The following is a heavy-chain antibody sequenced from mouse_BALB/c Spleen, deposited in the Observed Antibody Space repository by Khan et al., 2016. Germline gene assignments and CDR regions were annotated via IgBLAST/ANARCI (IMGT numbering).Heavy chain of an antibody. CDR2: IDTANGNT. CDR3: AHRNYGFAY. V-gene: IGHV14-3*02. D-gene: IGHD2-1*01. Sequence: VQLQQSGAELVKPGASVKLSCTASGFNIKDTYMHWVKQRPEQGLEWIGRIDTANGNTKYDPKFQGKATITADTSSNTAYLQLSSLTSEHPSVYSFAHRNYGFAYLGQGPLVTFSA. CDR1: GFNIKDTY. J-gene: IGHJ3*01.